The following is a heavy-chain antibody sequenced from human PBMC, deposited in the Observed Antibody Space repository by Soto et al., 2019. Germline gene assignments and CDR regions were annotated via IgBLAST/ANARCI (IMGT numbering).Heavy chain of an antibody. J-gene: IGHJ4*02. V-gene: IGHV4-4*02. CDR1: GGSISSSNW. Sequence: QVQLQESGPGLVKPSETLSLTCAVSGGSISSSNWWSWVRQPPEKGLEWIGEIYHTGSTNYNPSLKSRVTISVDKSKTQFSLKVRSVTAADTAVYYCARGVGSTAVAGQFDYWGQGTLVNVSS. CDR3: ARGVGSTAVAGQFDY. D-gene: IGHD6-19*01. CDR2: IYHTGST.